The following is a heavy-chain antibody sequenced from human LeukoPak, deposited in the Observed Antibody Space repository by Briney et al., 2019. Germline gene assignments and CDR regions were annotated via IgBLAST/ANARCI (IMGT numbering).Heavy chain of an antibody. V-gene: IGHV1-69*13. D-gene: IGHD3-10*01. Sequence: SVKVSCKASGGTFSSYAISWVRQAPGQGLEWMGGIIPIFGTANYAQKFQGRVTITADESTSTAYMELSSLRSEDTAVYYCAREWGYYGSGSYRLPFDPWGQGTLVTVSS. CDR2: IIPIFGTA. CDR1: GGTFSSYA. J-gene: IGHJ5*02. CDR3: AREWGYYGSGSYRLPFDP.